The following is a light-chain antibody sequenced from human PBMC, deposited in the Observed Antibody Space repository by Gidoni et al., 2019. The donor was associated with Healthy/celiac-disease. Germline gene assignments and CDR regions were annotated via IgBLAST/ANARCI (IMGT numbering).Light chain of an antibody. CDR3: LQYYYTPQT. J-gene: IGKJ1*01. CDR2: WAS. Sequence: DIVMTQSPDSLAVSLGERATINCKSSRGVLYRSNNKNYLAWYQQKPGQPPKLLIYWASTRESGVPDRFSGSGSGTDFTLTISSLQAEDVAVYYCLQYYYTPQTFGQGTKVEIK. CDR1: RGVLYRSNNKNY. V-gene: IGKV4-1*01.